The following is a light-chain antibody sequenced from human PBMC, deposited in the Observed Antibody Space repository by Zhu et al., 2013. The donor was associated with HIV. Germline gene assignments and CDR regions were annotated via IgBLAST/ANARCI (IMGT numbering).Light chain of an antibody. CDR1: FSNIGSHY. Sequence: QSVLTQPPSVSGSPGQRVTISCSGSFSNIGSHYTYWYHHLPGSAPKLVIYSNDQRPSGVSDRFSGSKSGTSASLAISGLRSEDEGDYYCAGWDDNLSGRVFGGGTKLTVL. CDR3: AGWDDNLSGRV. V-gene: IGLV1-47*02. CDR2: SND. J-gene: IGLJ3*02.